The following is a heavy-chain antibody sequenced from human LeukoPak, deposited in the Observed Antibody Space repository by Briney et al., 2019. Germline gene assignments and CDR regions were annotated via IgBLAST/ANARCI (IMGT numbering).Heavy chain of an antibody. D-gene: IGHD3-22*01. J-gene: IGHJ3*02. Sequence: SETLSLTCTVSGGSISSSSYYWGWIRQPPGKGLEWIGSIYYSGSTYYNPSLKSRVTVSVDTSKNQFSLKLSSATAADTAVYYCARVISPGSWLEAFHIWGQGTMVTVSS. CDR1: GGSISSSSYY. CDR2: IYYSGST. V-gene: IGHV4-39*01. CDR3: ARVISPGSWLEAFHI.